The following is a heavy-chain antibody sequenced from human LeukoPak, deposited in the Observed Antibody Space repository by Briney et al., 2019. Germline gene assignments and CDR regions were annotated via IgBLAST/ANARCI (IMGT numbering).Heavy chain of an antibody. J-gene: IGHJ5*02. CDR2: IYYSGST. CDR1: GGSISSSSYY. V-gene: IGHV4-39*01. CDR3: ARHSRPSDWLDP. Sequence: NSSETLSLTCTVSGGSISSSSYYWGWIRQPPGKGLEWIGSIYYSGSTYYNPSLKSRVTISVGTSKNQFSLKLSSVTAADTAVYYCARHSRPSDWLDPWGQGTLVTVSS.